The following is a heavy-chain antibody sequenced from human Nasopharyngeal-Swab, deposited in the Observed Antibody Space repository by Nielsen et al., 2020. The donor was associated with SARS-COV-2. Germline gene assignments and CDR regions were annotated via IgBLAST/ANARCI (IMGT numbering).Heavy chain of an antibody. CDR2: IYHSGST. D-gene: IGHD6-13*01. CDR3: ARVFQEQQLAGGYYYGMDV. V-gene: IGHV4-30-2*01. J-gene: IGHJ6*02. Sequence: TLSLTCAVSGGSISSGGYSWSWIRQPPGKGLEWIGYIYHSGSTYYNPSLKSRVTISVDRSKNQFSLKLSSVTAADTAVYYCARVFQEQQLAGGYYYGMDVWGQGTTVTVSS. CDR1: GGSISSGGYS.